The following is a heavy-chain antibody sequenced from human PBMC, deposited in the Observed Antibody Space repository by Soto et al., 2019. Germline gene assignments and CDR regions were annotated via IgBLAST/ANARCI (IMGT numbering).Heavy chain of an antibody. CDR3: ARDVGDYGDF. CDR1: GFTFSSYA. J-gene: IGHJ4*02. V-gene: IGHV3-30-3*01. CDR2: ISYDGSNK. Sequence: PGGPLRLSCAASGFTFSSYAMHWVRQAPGKGLEWVAVISYDGSNKYYADSVKGRFTISRDNSKNTLYLQMNSLRAEDTAVYYCARDVGDYGDFWGQGTLVTVSS. D-gene: IGHD3-10*01.